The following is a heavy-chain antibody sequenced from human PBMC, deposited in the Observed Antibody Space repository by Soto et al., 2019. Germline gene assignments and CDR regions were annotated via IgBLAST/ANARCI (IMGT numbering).Heavy chain of an antibody. CDR2: ISYDGSNK. CDR1: GFTFSSYA. V-gene: IGHV3-30-3*01. CDR3: ARVTIAVAGTGGYFDL. J-gene: IGHJ2*01. D-gene: IGHD6-19*01. Sequence: QVQLVESGGGVVQPGRSLRLSCAASGFTFSSYAMHWVRQAPGKGREWVAVISYDGSNKYYADSVKGRFTISRDNSKNTLYLQMNSLRAEDAALYYCARVTIAVAGTGGYFDLWGRGTLVTVSS.